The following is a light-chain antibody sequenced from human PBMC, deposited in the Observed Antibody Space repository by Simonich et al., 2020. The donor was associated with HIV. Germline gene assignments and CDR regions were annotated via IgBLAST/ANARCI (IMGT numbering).Light chain of an antibody. J-gene: IGKJ2*01. Sequence: DIPMTQSPSTLSASVGDRVTITCRARQSISSWLACYQQKPGKAPKLLSYKASSLERGVPSRFSGSGSGTEFTLTISSLQPEDVATYYCQQYYFTPPYTFGQGTKLEIK. CDR3: QQYYFTPPYT. CDR2: KAS. V-gene: IGKV1-5*03. CDR1: QSISSW.